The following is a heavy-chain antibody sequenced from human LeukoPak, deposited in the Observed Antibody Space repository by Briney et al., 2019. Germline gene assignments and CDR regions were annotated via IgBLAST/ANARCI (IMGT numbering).Heavy chain of an antibody. CDR2: IKQDGTEK. Sequence: GGSLRFSCAASGFTFSNYWMTWVRQAPGKGPEWVANIKQDGTEKYYVDSVKGRFTISRDNAENSLYLQMNSLRAEDTAVYYCTRDTGCPGGTCYSFYDYWGQGTLVTVSS. CDR3: TRDTGCPGGTCYSFYDY. CDR1: GFTFSNYW. V-gene: IGHV3-7*01. D-gene: IGHD2-15*01. J-gene: IGHJ4*02.